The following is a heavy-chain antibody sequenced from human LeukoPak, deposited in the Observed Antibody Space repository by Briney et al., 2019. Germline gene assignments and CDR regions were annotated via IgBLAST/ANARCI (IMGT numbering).Heavy chain of an antibody. Sequence: PSQTLSLTCTVSGDSISSSDYYWGWIRQPPGKGLGWIGTISYSGSTYYNPSLQSRVTISVDTSKNQFSLKLSSVTAADTAVYYCARGSRRLADFHYWGQGTLVTVSS. D-gene: IGHD1-26*01. CDR2: ISYSGST. V-gene: IGHV4-39*01. J-gene: IGHJ4*02. CDR3: ARGSRRLADFHY. CDR1: GDSISSSDYY.